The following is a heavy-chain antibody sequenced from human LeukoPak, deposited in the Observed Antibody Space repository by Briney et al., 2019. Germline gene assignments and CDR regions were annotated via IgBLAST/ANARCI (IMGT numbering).Heavy chain of an antibody. Sequence: SETLSLTCAVYGGSFSGYYWSWIRQPPGKGLEWIGEINHSGSTNYNPSLKSRVTMSVDTSKNQFSLKLSSVTAADTAVYYCAGTKGYCSGGSCPSRRGNYYYYYMDVWGKGTTVTVSS. CDR2: INHSGST. CDR3: AGTKGYCSGGSCPSRRGNYYYYYMDV. J-gene: IGHJ6*03. V-gene: IGHV4-34*01. CDR1: GGSFSGYY. D-gene: IGHD2-15*01.